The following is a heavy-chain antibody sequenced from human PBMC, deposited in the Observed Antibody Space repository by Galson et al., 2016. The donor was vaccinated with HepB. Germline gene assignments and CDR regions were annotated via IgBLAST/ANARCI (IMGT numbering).Heavy chain of an antibody. Sequence: SVKVSCKASGGTFSRNAISWVRQAPGQGLEWVGGIIPIFYTTNYAQKFQGRVTIIADEYRSKVYMEVGSLTSEDTAVYFCARWVYGDYFDYWGQGSLVTVSS. CDR2: IIPIFYTT. CDR3: ARWVYGDYFDY. J-gene: IGHJ4*02. D-gene: IGHD4-17*01. V-gene: IGHV1-69*13. CDR1: GGTFSRNA.